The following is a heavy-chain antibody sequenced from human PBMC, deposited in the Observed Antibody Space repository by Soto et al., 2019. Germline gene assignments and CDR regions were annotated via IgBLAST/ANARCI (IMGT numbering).Heavy chain of an antibody. Sequence: QLQLQESGSGLVKPSETLSLTCTVSGGSITTAGYSWSWIRQPPGKALKWIGYGNHTGNAYPKPALKSRVTISLDRSKNKFSLKMTSVTAADTAVYYCASRPFYYYGLDVWGQGTTVTVSS. CDR3: ASRPFYYYGLDV. V-gene: IGHV4-30-2*01. J-gene: IGHJ6*02. CDR1: GGSITTAGYS. CDR2: GNHTGNA.